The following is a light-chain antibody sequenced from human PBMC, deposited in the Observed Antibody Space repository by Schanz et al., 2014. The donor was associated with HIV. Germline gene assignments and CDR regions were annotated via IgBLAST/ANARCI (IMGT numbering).Light chain of an antibody. CDR3: QQRSGWPPTWS. J-gene: IGKJ1*01. V-gene: IGKV3-11*01. CDR2: DAS. CDR1: QSVGTF. Sequence: EIVLTQSPATLSLSPGERATLSCRASQSVGTFLAWYQQKPGQAPRLLIYDASKRATGVPARFSGSGSGTDFTLTISSLQPDDFAVYFCQQRSGWPPTWSFGQGTKVELK.